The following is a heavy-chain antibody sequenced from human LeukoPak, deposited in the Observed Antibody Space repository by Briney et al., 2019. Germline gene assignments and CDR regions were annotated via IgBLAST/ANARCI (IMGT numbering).Heavy chain of an antibody. Sequence: ASVKVSCKASGGTFSSYAISWVRQAPGQGLEWMGRIIPILGIANYAQKFQGRVTITADKSTSTAYMELSSLRSEDTAVYYCAGEEGIAAAAAIYYHGMDVWGQGTTVTVSS. CDR3: AGEEGIAAAAAIYYHGMDV. V-gene: IGHV1-69*04. CDR1: GGTFSSYA. J-gene: IGHJ6*02. D-gene: IGHD6-13*01. CDR2: IIPILGIA.